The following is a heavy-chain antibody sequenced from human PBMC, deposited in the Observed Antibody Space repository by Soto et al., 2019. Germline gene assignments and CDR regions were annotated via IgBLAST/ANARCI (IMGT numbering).Heavy chain of an antibody. D-gene: IGHD6-19*01. CDR1: GFTFSSYG. CDR3: ARDGRGAVAVY. V-gene: IGHV3-33*01. J-gene: IGHJ4*02. Sequence: GGSLRLSCAASGFTFSSYGMHWVRQAPGKGLEWVAVIWYDGSNKYYADSVKGRFTISRDNSKNTLYLQMNSLRAEDTAVYYCARDGRGAVAVYWGQGTLVTVSS. CDR2: IWYDGSNK.